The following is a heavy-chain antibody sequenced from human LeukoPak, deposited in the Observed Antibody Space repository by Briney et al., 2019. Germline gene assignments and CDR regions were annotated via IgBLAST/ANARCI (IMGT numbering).Heavy chain of an antibody. J-gene: IGHJ4*02. CDR3: ARLLGSSTAIDY. Sequence: PSETLSLTCTVSGGSIGGHFWSWIRQPPGKGLEWIGYVYYSGSTTYNPSLKSRVTISVDTSKNRFSLKLSSVTAADTAVYHCARLLGSSTAIDYWGQGTLVTVSS. D-gene: IGHD1-14*01. CDR1: GGSIGGHF. V-gene: IGHV4-59*08. CDR2: VYYSGST.